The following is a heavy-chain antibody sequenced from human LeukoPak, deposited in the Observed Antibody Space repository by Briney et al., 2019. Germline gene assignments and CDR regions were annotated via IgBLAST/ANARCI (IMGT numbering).Heavy chain of an antibody. D-gene: IGHD3-10*01. CDR3: ARPGYGSGSYSAFDI. CDR2: IYYSGRT. V-gene: IGHV4-39*01. Sequence: PSETLSLTCTVSGGSISTSSYYWGWIRQPPGRGLEWIGTIYYSGRTYSNPSLKSRVTISVDTSKNQFPLKLSSVTAADTAVYYCARPGYGSGSYSAFDIWGQGIMVTVSS. J-gene: IGHJ3*02. CDR1: GGSISTSSYY.